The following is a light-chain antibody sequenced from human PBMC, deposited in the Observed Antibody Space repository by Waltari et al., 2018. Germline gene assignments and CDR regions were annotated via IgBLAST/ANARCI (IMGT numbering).Light chain of an antibody. Sequence: DIVMTQSPDSLAVSLGERVTINCRSSQTILDTYDKNYLAWHQQKPGQSPRLLFYWASTREFGVPDRFSGSGSGTDFTLTISGLQAEDVAVYYCQQYFNTPITFGGGTKVEIK. CDR3: QQYFNTPIT. V-gene: IGKV4-1*01. J-gene: IGKJ4*01. CDR2: WAS. CDR1: QTILDTYDKNY.